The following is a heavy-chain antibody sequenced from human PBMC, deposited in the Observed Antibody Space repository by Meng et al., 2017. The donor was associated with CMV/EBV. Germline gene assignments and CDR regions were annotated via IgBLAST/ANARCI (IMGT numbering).Heavy chain of an antibody. D-gene: IGHD2-15*01. CDR3: AADFGDYVVVAPYYYYGMDV. CDR1: GFTFTSSA. V-gene: IGHV1-58*01. Sequence: SVQVSCKASGFTFTSSAVQWVRRARGQRLEWIGWIVVGSGNTNYAQKFQERVTITRDMSTSTAYMELSSLRSEDTAVYYCAADFGDYVVVAPYYYYGMDVWGQGTTVTVSS. CDR2: IVVGSGNT. J-gene: IGHJ6*02.